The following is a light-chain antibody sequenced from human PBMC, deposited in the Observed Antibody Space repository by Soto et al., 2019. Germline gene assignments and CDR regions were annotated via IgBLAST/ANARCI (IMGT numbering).Light chain of an antibody. CDR2: EVT. Sequence: QSVLTQPASVSGSPGQSIAISCTGSSSDVGIYNYVSWYQQHPGKVPKLIIYEVTNRPSGVSNRLSGSKSGNTASLTISGLQAEDEADYYCSSYTTSSTRVFGTGTKVTVL. V-gene: IGLV2-14*01. CDR3: SSYTTSSTRV. J-gene: IGLJ1*01. CDR1: SSDVGIYNY.